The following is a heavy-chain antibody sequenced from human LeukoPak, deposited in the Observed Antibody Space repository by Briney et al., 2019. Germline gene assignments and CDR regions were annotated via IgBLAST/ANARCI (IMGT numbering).Heavy chain of an antibody. CDR3: ARDPNGDYIGAFEI. J-gene: IGHJ3*02. CDR1: GFTFSDFY. V-gene: IGHV3-11*01. D-gene: IGHD4-17*01. Sequence: GGSLRLSCAASGFTFSDFYMSWVRQAPGEGLEWVSYISTSGTLIYYADSVKGRFTISRDNSKNTVYLQMSSLRVEDTALYYCARDPNGDYIGAFEIWGQGTMVTVSS. CDR2: ISTSGTLI.